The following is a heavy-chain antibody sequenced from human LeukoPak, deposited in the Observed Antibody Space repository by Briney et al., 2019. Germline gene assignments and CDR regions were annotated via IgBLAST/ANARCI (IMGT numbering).Heavy chain of an antibody. J-gene: IGHJ4*02. V-gene: IGHV6-1*01. Sequence: SQTLSLTCAISGDSVSINSAAWNWIRQSPSRGLEWLGRTYYRSHWSYDYALSVKGRISINPNTSKNHFSLQLNSVIPEDTAVYYCAREPQMVRVLIIPSDLDSWGQGTL. CDR1: GDSVSINSAA. CDR2: TYYRSHWSY. CDR3: AREPQMVRVLIIPSDLDS. D-gene: IGHD3-10*01.